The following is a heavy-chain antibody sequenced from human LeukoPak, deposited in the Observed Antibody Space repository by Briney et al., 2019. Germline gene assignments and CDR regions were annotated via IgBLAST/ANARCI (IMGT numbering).Heavy chain of an antibody. CDR1: GFTFSSYA. CDR3: ANDILTGYPVDY. CDR2: ISYDGSNK. J-gene: IGHJ4*02. D-gene: IGHD3-9*01. Sequence: SLRLSCAASGFTFSSYAMHWVRQAPGKGLEWVAVISYDGSNKYYADSVKGRFTISRDNSKNTLYLQMNSLRAEDTAVYYCANDILTGYPVDYWGQGTLVTVSS. V-gene: IGHV3-30*04.